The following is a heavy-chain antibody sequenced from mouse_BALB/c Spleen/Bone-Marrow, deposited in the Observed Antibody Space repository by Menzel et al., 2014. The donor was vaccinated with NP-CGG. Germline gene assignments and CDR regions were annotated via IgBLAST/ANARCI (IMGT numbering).Heavy chain of an antibody. CDR1: GYTFTSYW. J-gene: IGHJ4*01. CDR2: INPSTGYT. V-gene: IGHV1-7*01. Sequence: VKVVESGAELAKPGASVKMSCKASGYTFTSYWMHWVKQRPGQGLEWIGYINPSTGYTDYNQKFNDKATLTADKSSSTAYMQLSSLTSKDSAVYCCARGNPLYAMDYWGQGTSVTVSS. D-gene: IGHD2-1*01. CDR3: ARGNPLYAMDY.